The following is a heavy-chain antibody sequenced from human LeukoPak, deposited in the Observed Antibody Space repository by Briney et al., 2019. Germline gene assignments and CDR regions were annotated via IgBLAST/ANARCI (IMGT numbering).Heavy chain of an antibody. CDR3: ARVGRSRGSLPNFYYYMDV. CDR1: GGSISGPY. CDR2: VYYSGST. Sequence: SETLSLTCTVSGGSISGPYWSWVRQPPGKGLEWIGDVYYSGSTHQNPSLKSRVTISVDTSKNQCSLKLRSVTAADTAVYYCARVGRSRGSLPNFYYYMDVWGTGTTVTVSS. D-gene: IGHD1-26*01. J-gene: IGHJ6*03. V-gene: IGHV4-59*11.